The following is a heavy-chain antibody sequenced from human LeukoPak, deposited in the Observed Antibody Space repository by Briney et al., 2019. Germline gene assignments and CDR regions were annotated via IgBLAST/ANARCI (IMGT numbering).Heavy chain of an antibody. D-gene: IGHD2-15*01. V-gene: IGHV3-21*01. CDR3: ARLALSYCSGGSCYSYGMDV. CDR2: ISSNSSYI. CDR1: GFTFSRYY. Sequence: GALRLFCAASGFTFSRYYMNLVRPAPREGVGLVFSISSNSSYIYYADSVKGRFTISRDNAKNSLYLQMNSLRAEDTAVYYCARLALSYCSGGSCYSYGMDVWGQGTTVTVSS. J-gene: IGHJ6*02.